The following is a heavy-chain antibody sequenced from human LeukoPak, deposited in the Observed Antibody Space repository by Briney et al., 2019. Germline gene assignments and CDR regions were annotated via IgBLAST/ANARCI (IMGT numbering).Heavy chain of an antibody. J-gene: IGHJ5*02. V-gene: IGHV4-38-2*01. CDR3: ARPGLGWFDP. CDR2: IYHRGST. D-gene: IGHD3/OR15-3a*01. CDR1: GYSISSGYY. Sequence: SETLSLTCAVSGYSISSGYYWGWIRQPPGKGLEWIGSIYHRGSTYYNPSLKSRVTISVDTYKNQFSLNLSSVTAADTAVYYCARPGLGWFDPWGQGTLVTVSS.